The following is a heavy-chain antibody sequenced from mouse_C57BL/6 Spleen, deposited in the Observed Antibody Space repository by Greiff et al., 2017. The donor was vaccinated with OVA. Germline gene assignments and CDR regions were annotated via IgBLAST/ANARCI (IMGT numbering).Heavy chain of an antibody. CDR2: INPNNGGT. V-gene: IGHV1-26*01. CDR3: ARDGTTVAEDY. Sequence: EVQLQQSGPELVKPGASVKISCKASGYTFTDYYMNWVKQSHGKSLEWIGDINPNNGGTSYNQKFKGKATLTVAKSSSTAYMELRSLTSEDSAVYYCARDGTTVAEDYWGQGTTLTVSS. D-gene: IGHD1-1*01. CDR1: GYTFTDYY. J-gene: IGHJ2*01.